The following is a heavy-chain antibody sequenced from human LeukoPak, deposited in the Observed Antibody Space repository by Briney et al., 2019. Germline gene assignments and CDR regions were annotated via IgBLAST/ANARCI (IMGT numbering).Heavy chain of an antibody. CDR3: AREGWELHNGPFDY. V-gene: IGHV4-4*07. CDR1: GGSFSGYY. Sequence: PSETLSLTCAVYGGSFSGYYWSWIRQPAGKGLEWIGRIYTSGSTNYNPSLKSRVTMSVDTSKNQFSLKLSSVTAADTAVYYCAREGWELHNGPFDYWGQGTLVTVSS. J-gene: IGHJ4*02. D-gene: IGHD1-26*01. CDR2: IYTSGST.